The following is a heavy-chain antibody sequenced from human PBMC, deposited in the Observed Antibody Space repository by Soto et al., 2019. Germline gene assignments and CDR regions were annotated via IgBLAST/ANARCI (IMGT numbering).Heavy chain of an antibody. CDR3: ARGGRHDYIWGSYRYTDFDY. V-gene: IGHV3-33*01. CDR2: IWYDGSNK. D-gene: IGHD3-16*02. J-gene: IGHJ4*02. Sequence: QVQLVESGGGVVQPGRSLRLSCAASGFTFSSYGMHWVRQAPGKGLEWVAVIWYDGSNKYYADSVKGRFTISRDNSKNTLYLQMNSLRAEDTAVYYCARGGRHDYIWGSYRYTDFDYWGQGTLVTVSS. CDR1: GFTFSSYG.